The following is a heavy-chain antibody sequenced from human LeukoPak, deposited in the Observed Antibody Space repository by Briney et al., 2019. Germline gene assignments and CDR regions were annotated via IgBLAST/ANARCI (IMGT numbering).Heavy chain of an antibody. V-gene: IGHV4-4*02. D-gene: IGHD2-21*01. CDR3: VRTPRD. CDR2: IYHDGNT. J-gene: IGHJ4*02. CDR1: GASIISPYW. Sequence: SETLSLTCAVSGASIISPYWLTWVRQPPGKGLEWVGEIYHDGNTNYNPSLKSRLSVSLDKSRNQFSLKLSFVTAADTAVYYCVRTPRDWGQGVLVTVSS.